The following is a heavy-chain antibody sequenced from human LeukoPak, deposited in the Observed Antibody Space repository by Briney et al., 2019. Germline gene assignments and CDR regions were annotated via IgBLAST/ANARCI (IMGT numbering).Heavy chain of an antibody. CDR2: ISSSSSYI. Sequence: GGSLRLSCAASGFTFSSYSMNWVRQAPGKGLEWVSSISSSSSYIYYADSVKGRFTISRDNAKNSLYLQMNSLRAEGTAVYYCARESRDGPFGFDYWGQGTLVTVSS. V-gene: IGHV3-21*01. CDR1: GFTFSSYS. D-gene: IGHD5-24*01. J-gene: IGHJ4*02. CDR3: ARESRDGPFGFDY.